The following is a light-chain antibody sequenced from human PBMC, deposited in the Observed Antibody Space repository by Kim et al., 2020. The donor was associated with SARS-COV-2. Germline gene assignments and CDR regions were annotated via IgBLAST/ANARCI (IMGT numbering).Light chain of an antibody. CDR3: QSYDTSLSGVV. CDR2: ANN. CDR1: SSNIGAGYD. J-gene: IGLJ2*01. Sequence: QSVLTQPPSVSGAPGLRVTLSCTGSSSNIGAGYDVNWYQQLPGTAPKLLIYANNNRPSGVPDRFSGSKSGTSASLAITGLQAEDEADYYCQSYDTSLSGVVFGGGTQLTVL. V-gene: IGLV1-40*01.